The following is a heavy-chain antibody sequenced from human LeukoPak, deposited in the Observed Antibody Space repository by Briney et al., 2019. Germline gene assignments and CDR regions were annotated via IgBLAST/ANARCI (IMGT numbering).Heavy chain of an antibody. V-gene: IGHV4-4*07. CDR1: GGALRSHN. D-gene: IGHD1/OR15-1a*01. CDR2: IYSSGYT. CDR3: ARGEHSVDS. J-gene: IGHJ4*02. Sequence: SETLSLTCTVSGGALRSHNWNWIRQPAGKGLEWIGRIYSSGYTNDNPFLKSRITMSVDMSKNQFSLRLNSVTAADTAVYYCARGEHSVDSWGQGMLVTVSS.